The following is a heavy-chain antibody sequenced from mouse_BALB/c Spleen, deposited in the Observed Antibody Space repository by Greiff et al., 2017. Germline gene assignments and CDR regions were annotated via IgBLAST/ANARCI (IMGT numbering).Heavy chain of an antibody. CDR3: ARAGSSWYFDV. CDR1: GYAFSSYW. J-gene: IGHJ1*01. V-gene: IGHV1-80*01. CDR2: IYPGDGDT. D-gene: IGHD1-1*01. Sequence: VQLVESGAELVRPGSSVKISCKASGYAFSSYWMNWVKQRPGQGLEWIGQIYPGDGDTNYNGKFKGKATLTADKSSSTAYMQLSSLTSEDSAVYFCARAGSSWYFDVWGAGTTVTVSS.